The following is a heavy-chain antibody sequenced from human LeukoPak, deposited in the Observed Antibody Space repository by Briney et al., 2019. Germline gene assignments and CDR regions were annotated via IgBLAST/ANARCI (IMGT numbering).Heavy chain of an antibody. CDR1: GGSFSGYY. CDR3: ARDRVELGWGAFEI. J-gene: IGHJ3*02. CDR2: INHSGST. D-gene: IGHD7-27*01. V-gene: IGHV4-34*01. Sequence: SETLSLTCAVYGGSFSGYYWSWIRQPPGKGLEWIGEINHSGSTNYNPSLKSRVTISVDTSKNQFSLKLSSVTAADTAVYYCARDRVELGWGAFEIWGQGTMVTVSS.